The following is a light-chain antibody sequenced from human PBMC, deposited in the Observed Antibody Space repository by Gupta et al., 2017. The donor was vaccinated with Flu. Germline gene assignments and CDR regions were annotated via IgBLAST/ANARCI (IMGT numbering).Light chain of an antibody. J-gene: IGLJ2*01. V-gene: IGLV3-25*02. CDR3: QSADSSDTWI. CDR1: VLSQRY. CDR2: KDT. Sequence: ELTQPPSVSASPGQTARITCSGDVLSQRYTYWYQQKAGQAPVLVIYKDTERPAGIPERFSGSSAGTTVALTITGGQAEDEADYFCQSADSSDTWIFGGGTKLTVL.